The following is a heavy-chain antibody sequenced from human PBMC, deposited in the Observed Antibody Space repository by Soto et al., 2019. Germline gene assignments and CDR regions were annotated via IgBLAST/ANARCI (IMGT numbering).Heavy chain of an antibody. Sequence: GGSLRLSCAASGFTFSDYYMSWIRQAPGKGLEWVSYISSSGSTIYYADSVKGRFTISRDNAKNSLYLQMNSLRAEDTAVYYCAKDRGYYGSGSDYFDYWGQGTLVTVSS. CDR1: GFTFSDYY. V-gene: IGHV3-11*01. CDR2: ISSSGSTI. J-gene: IGHJ4*02. D-gene: IGHD3-10*01. CDR3: AKDRGYYGSGSDYFDY.